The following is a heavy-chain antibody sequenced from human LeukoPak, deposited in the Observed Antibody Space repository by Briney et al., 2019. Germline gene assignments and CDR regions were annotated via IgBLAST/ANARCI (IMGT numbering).Heavy chain of an antibody. V-gene: IGHV3-30*02. CDR1: GFTFSDFY. Sequence: GGSLRLSCTVSGFTFSDFYMSWVRQAPGKGLEWVAFIRYDGNYKFHADSVKGRFTISRDDSKNTLYLQMNSLRTEDTAVYYCAKESNSWYFSNYMDVWGKGTTVTVSS. J-gene: IGHJ6*03. D-gene: IGHD6-13*01. CDR2: IRYDGNYK. CDR3: AKESNSWYFSNYMDV.